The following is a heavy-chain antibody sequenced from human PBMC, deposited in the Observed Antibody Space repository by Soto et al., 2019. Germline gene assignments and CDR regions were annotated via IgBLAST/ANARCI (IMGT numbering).Heavy chain of an antibody. CDR3: ARHSRYYDILTGPRTNFDY. D-gene: IGHD3-9*01. Sequence: SETLSLTCTVSGGSISSYYWSWIRQPPGKGLEWIGYIYYSGSTNYNPSLKSRVTISVDTSKNQFSLKLSSVTAADTAVYYCARHSRYYDILTGPRTNFDYWGQGTLVTVSS. V-gene: IGHV4-59*08. J-gene: IGHJ4*02. CDR2: IYYSGST. CDR1: GGSISSYY.